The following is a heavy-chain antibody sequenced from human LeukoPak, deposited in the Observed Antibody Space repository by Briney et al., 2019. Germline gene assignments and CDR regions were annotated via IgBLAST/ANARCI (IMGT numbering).Heavy chain of an antibody. CDR1: GGTFSSYA. V-gene: IGHV1-69*05. Sequence: ASVKVSCKASGGTFSSYAISWVRQAPGQGLEWMGGIIPIFGTANYAQKFQDRVTITTDESTSTAYMELSSLRSEDTAVYYCARRRDGYTNNWFDPWGQGTLVTVSS. CDR2: IIPIFGTA. J-gene: IGHJ5*02. D-gene: IGHD5-24*01. CDR3: ARRRDGYTNNWFDP.